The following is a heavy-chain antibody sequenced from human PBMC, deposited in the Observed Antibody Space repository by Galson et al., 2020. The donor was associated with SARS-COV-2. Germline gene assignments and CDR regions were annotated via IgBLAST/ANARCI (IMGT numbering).Heavy chain of an antibody. CDR3: ARMRYQLLLYNWFDP. J-gene: IGHJ5*02. Sequence: ASVKVSCKASGYTFTSYGISWVRQAPGQGLEWMGWISAYNGNTNYAQKLQGRVTMTTDTSTSTAYMELRSLRSDDTAVYYCARMRYQLLLYNWFDPWGQGTLVTVSS. CDR1: GYTFTSYG. V-gene: IGHV1-18*04. CDR2: ISAYNGNT. D-gene: IGHD2-2*01.